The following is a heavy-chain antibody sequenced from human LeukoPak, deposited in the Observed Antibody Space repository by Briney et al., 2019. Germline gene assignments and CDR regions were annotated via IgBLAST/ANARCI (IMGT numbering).Heavy chain of an antibody. CDR1: GDIVSSNTAA. J-gene: IGHJ4*02. Sequence: SQTLSLTCAISGDIVSSNTAAWNWIRQSPSRGLEWLGRTYYTSNWYNDYAVSLKSRISINPDTSKNQFSLQLNSVTPEDTAVYYCARSPSPYSSGWYFDYWGQGTLVTVSS. CDR3: ARSPSPYSSGWYFDY. V-gene: IGHV6-1*01. D-gene: IGHD6-19*01. CDR2: TYYTSNWYN.